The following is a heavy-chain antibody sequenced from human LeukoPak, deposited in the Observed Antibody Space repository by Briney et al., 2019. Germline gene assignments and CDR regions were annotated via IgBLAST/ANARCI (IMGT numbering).Heavy chain of an antibody. D-gene: IGHD3-9*01. CDR3: ARWANDVLRYFDWLPSPHYYYYYGMDV. CDR1: GYTFTSYD. CDR2: MNPNSGNT. Sequence: ASVKVSCKASGYTFTSYDINWVRQATGQGLEWMGWMNPNSGNTGYAQKFQGRVTMTRNTSISTAYMELSSLRPEDTAVYYCARWANDVLRYFDWLPSPHYYYYYGMDVWGQGTTVTVSS. V-gene: IGHV1-8*01. J-gene: IGHJ6*02.